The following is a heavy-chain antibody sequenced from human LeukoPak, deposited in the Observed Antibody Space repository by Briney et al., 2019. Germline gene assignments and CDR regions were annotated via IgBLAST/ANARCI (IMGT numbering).Heavy chain of an antibody. J-gene: IGHJ4*02. CDR2: IYYSGST. CDR3: ARDLRGYTYVSHY. Sequence: SETLSLTCTVSGGSISSYYWSWIRQPPGKGLEWIGYIYYSGSTNYNPSLKSRVAISVDTSKNQFSLKMSSVTAADTAVYYCARDLRGYTYVSHYWGQGTLVTVSS. D-gene: IGHD5-18*01. V-gene: IGHV4-59*01. CDR1: GGSISSYY.